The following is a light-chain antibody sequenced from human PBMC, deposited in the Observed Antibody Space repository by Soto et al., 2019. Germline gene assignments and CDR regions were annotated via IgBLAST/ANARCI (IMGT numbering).Light chain of an antibody. CDR2: GAS. Sequence: EIVLTQSPGTLSLSPGERATLSCRASQSVSSNYLAWYQQKPGQAPRLLIYGASSRATGIPDRFSGSGSGTDFTLTISRLEPADFAVYYCQRYGSSPPYTFGQGTKLESK. CDR3: QRYGSSPPYT. V-gene: IGKV3-20*01. CDR1: QSVSSNY. J-gene: IGKJ2*01.